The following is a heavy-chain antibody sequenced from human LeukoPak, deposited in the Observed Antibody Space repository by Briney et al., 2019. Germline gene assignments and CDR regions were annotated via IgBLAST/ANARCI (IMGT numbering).Heavy chain of an antibody. V-gene: IGHV3-30*03. J-gene: IGHJ5*02. CDR1: GFTFSSYG. CDR2: ISYGGNNK. CDR3: ARGSYSYGWFDP. D-gene: IGHD5-18*01. Sequence: GGSLRLSCAASGFTFSSYGMHWVRQAPGKGLEWVAVISYGGNNKYYADSVKGRFTISRDNSKNTLYLQMNSLRAEDTAVYYCARGSYSYGWFDPWGQGTLVTVSS.